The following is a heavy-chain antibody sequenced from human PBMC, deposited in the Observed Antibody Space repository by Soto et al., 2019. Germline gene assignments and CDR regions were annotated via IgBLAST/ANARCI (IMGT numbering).Heavy chain of an antibody. CDR3: TRGVTTDY. CDR2: ISGSGVST. V-gene: IGHV3-23*01. CDR1: GFTFSSYG. J-gene: IGHJ4*02. D-gene: IGHD2-21*02. Sequence: EVQLLESGGGLVQPGGSLRLSCAASGFTFSSYGMSWVRQAPGKGLEWVSGISGSGVSTYYVDSVKGRFTISRDNSKNMLFLQINSLRAEDTAVYYCTRGVTTDYWGQGTLVTVSS.